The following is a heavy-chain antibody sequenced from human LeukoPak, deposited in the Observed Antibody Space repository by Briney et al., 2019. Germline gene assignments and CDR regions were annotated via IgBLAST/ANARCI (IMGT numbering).Heavy chain of an antibody. D-gene: IGHD6-6*01. Sequence: SQTLSLTCAISGDSVSSNSAAWNWIRQSPSRGLEWLGRTYYRSKWYNDYAVSVKSRITINLDTSKNQFSLQLNSVTPEDTAVYYCAREFTNTTWIAARPYFDYWGQGTLVTVSS. V-gene: IGHV6-1*01. CDR2: TYYRSKWYN. J-gene: IGHJ4*02. CDR3: AREFTNTTWIAARPYFDY. CDR1: GDSVSSNSAA.